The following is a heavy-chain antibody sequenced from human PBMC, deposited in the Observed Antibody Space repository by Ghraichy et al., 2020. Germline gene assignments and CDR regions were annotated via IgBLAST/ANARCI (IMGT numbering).Heavy chain of an antibody. Sequence: GGSLRLSCAASGFAFSRFGIHWVRQAPGKGLEWVSFIQNDESNTYYGGSVRGRFTASRDNSKNTLSLQMNSLRLEDTAVYYCVKDTWTVFTAFDYWGLGTLVTVSS. D-gene: IGHD4-17*01. CDR2: IQNDESNT. CDR3: VKDTWTVFTAFDY. CDR1: GFAFSRFG. J-gene: IGHJ4*02. V-gene: IGHV3-30*02.